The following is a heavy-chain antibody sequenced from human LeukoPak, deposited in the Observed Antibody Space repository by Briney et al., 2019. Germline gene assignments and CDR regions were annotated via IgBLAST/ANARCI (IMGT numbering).Heavy chain of an antibody. J-gene: IGHJ4*02. CDR2: INTNTGNP. Sequence: ASVKVSCKASGYTFTSYAMNWVRQAPGQGLEWMGWINTNTGNPTYAQGFTGRFVFSLDTSVSTAYLQISSLKAEDTAVYYCAREGRTHCTNGVCYTVWNDYWGQGTLVTVSS. V-gene: IGHV7-4-1*02. CDR3: AREGRTHCTNGVCYTVWNDY. CDR1: GYTFTSYA. D-gene: IGHD2-8*01.